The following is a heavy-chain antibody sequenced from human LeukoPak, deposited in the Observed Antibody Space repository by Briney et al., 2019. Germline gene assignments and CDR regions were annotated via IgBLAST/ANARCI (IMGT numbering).Heavy chain of an antibody. CDR2: ISGCGDST. V-gene: IGHV3-23*01. CDR1: GFTFSGYA. D-gene: IGHD6-6*01. Sequence: GGSLRLSCAASGFTFSGYALSWVRQAPGKGLEWVSTISGCGDSTYYADSVKGRFTISRDNSKNTLYLQMNSLRAEDTAVYYCAKANSSSSPHFDYWGQGTLVTVSS. CDR3: AKANSSSSPHFDY. J-gene: IGHJ4*02.